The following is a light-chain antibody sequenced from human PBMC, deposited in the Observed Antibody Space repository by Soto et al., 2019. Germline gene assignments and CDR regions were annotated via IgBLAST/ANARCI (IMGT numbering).Light chain of an antibody. CDR2: ETS. Sequence: EIVLTQSPGTLSLSPGERATLSCRASQSVNSNYLAWYQQKPGQAPRLLMYETSTRATGIPDRFSGSGSGTDFTLTISRLDPEDFAVYFCQQFGTSPLWTFSQGAKVDIK. V-gene: IGKV3-20*01. CDR3: QQFGTSPLWT. CDR1: QSVNSNY. J-gene: IGKJ1*01.